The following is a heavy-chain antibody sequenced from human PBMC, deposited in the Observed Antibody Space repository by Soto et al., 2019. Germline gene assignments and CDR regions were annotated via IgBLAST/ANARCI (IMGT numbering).Heavy chain of an antibody. Sequence: EVQLVESGGGLVKPGGSLRLSCAASGFTFSSYSMNWVRQAPGKGLEWVSSISSSSSYIYYADSVKGRFTISRDNAKNSLYLQMNSRRAEDTAVYYCARGGAYCSGGSCYFDYWGQGTLVTVSS. CDR1: GFTFSSYS. D-gene: IGHD2-15*01. V-gene: IGHV3-21*01. CDR2: ISSSSSYI. CDR3: ARGGAYCSGGSCYFDY. J-gene: IGHJ4*02.